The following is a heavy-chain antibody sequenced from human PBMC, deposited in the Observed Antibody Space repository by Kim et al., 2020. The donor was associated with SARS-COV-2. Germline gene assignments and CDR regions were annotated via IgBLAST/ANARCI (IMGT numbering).Heavy chain of an antibody. CDR3: ANHGSGSYFDF. V-gene: IGHV3-23*01. CDR2: ISAIGGST. D-gene: IGHD3-10*01. Sequence: GGSLRLSCAASGFTFSIYAMGWVRQAPGKGLEWVSTISAIGGSTYYADSVKGRFTISRDNSKNTLYLQMNSLRAEDTAVYYCANHGSGSYFDFWGQGTLVTVSS. CDR1: GFTFSIYA. J-gene: IGHJ4*02.